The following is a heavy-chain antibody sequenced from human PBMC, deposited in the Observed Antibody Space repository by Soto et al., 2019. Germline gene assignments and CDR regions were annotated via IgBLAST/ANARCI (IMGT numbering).Heavy chain of an antibody. J-gene: IGHJ5*01. CDR3: AEDLPVGVLPTCFDS. CDR2: ISSDGSSK. Sequence: RSLRHCNAASGLNISNLAIHRVRQAQGKGLEWVAVISSDGSSKYYADSVKGRFSISRDNSKNTLYLQMNSLRVEDTAVYYCAEDLPVGVLPTCFDSWGQGTLVTVSS. V-gene: IGHV3-30*04. CDR1: GLNISNLA. D-gene: IGHD3-10*01.